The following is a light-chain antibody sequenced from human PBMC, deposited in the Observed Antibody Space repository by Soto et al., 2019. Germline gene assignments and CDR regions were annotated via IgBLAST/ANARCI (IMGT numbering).Light chain of an antibody. CDR3: QQSYSLSPIT. CDR1: QSISSY. J-gene: IGKJ5*01. V-gene: IGKV1-39*01. Sequence: DIQMTQSPSSLSASVGDRVTITCRASQSISSYLNWYQHKPGRAPKLLIYAASRLQSGVPSRFSGSGSGTDFTLTINGLQPEDFASYYCQQSYSLSPITFGQGTRLEI. CDR2: AAS.